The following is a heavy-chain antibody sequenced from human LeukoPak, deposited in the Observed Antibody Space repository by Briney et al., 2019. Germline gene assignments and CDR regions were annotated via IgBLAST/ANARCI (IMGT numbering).Heavy chain of an antibody. V-gene: IGHV1-69*13. CDR2: IIPIFGTA. CDR3: ARLYYGSGSYYNVYEPYYFDY. CDR1: GGTVSSYA. Sequence: SVRVSCKASGGTVSSYAIGRVRQAPGQWLEWMGGIIPIFGTANYAQKFQGRVTITADESTSTAYMELSSLRSEDTAVYYCARLYYGSGSYYNVYEPYYFDYWGQGTLVTVSS. D-gene: IGHD3-10*01. J-gene: IGHJ4*02.